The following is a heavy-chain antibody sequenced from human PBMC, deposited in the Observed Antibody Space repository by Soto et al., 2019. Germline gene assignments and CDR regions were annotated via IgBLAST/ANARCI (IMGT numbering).Heavy chain of an antibody. J-gene: IGHJ4*02. V-gene: IGHV2-5*02. CDR2: IYWDDDK. Sequence: QITLKESGPALVNPTQTLTLTCTFSGFALTTSGVGVGWIRQPPGKALEWLALIYWDDDKRYSPSLKSRLTIPKDTSKNQVVLTVTNMDPVDTATYYCAHRLTRYTWNYGLFDDWGQGTLVTVSS. CDR3: AHRLTRYTWNYGLFDD. D-gene: IGHD1-7*01. CDR1: GFALTTSGVG.